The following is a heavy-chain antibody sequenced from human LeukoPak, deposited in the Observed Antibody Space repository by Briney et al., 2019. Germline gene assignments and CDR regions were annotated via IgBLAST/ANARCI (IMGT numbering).Heavy chain of an antibody. D-gene: IGHD1-14*01. CDR3: ANTGGSVYWYFDL. Sequence: PGGSLRLSCAASGFTFSSYVMSRVRQAPGKGLEWVSAISGSGGSTFYADSVKGRFTISRDNSKNTLYLQMNSLRAEDTAVYYCANTGGSVYWYFDLWGRGTLVTVSS. J-gene: IGHJ2*01. CDR2: ISGSGGST. CDR1: GFTFSSYV. V-gene: IGHV3-23*01.